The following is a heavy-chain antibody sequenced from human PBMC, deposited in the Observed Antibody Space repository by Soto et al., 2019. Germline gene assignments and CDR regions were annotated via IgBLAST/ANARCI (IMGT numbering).Heavy chain of an antibody. CDR1: GYSFTSYW. D-gene: IGHD6-19*01. J-gene: IGHJ6*02. V-gene: IGHV5-51*01. CDR3: TSSAQRGYDSGWSDYYYFGIDV. CDR2: IYPGDSHT. Sequence: PGESLKISCKGSGYSFTSYWIGWVRQMPGKGLEWIGIIYPGDSHTRYSPSFQGQVTISADESISTAYLHWSSLKASDTAMYYCTSSAQRGYDSGWSDYYYFGIDVWGPGTTVTVSS.